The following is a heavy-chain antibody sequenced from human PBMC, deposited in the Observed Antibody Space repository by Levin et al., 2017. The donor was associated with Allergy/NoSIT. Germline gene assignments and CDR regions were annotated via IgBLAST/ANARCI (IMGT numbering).Heavy chain of an antibody. CDR1: GFTFRSYA. J-gene: IGHJ4*02. D-gene: IGHD5-12*01. CDR3: AKGSGYDFFRSGFDY. Sequence: GGSLRLSCAASGFTFRSYALSWVRQAPGKGLEWVSVISGSGTNTYYADSVKGRFTISRDNSKNTVYLQMNSLRAEDTAVYYCAKGSGYDFFRSGFDYWGQGILVTVSS. V-gene: IGHV3-23*01. CDR2: ISGSGTNT.